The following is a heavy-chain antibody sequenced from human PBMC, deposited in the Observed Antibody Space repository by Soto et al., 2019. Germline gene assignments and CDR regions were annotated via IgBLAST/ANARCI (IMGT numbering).Heavy chain of an antibody. J-gene: IGHJ4*02. CDR1: GFTFSSYA. D-gene: IGHD2-15*01. CDR2: ISYDGSNK. Sequence: QVQLVESGGGVVQPGRSLRLSCAASGFTFSSYAMHWVRQAPGKGLEGVAVISYDGSNKYYADSVKGRFTISRDNSKNTLYLQMNSLRAEDTAVYYCARDIGRVVAAPWASDYWGQGTLVTVSS. V-gene: IGHV3-30-3*01. CDR3: ARDIGRVVAAPWASDY.